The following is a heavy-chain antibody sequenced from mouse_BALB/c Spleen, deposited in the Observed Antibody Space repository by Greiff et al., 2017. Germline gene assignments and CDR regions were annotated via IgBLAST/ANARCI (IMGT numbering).Heavy chain of an antibody. CDR3: AREGGGYDGAWFAY. J-gene: IGHJ3*01. CDR2: INPSNGRT. D-gene: IGHD2-14*01. V-gene: IGHV1S81*02. CDR1: GYTFTSYW. Sequence: VKLQQPGAELVKPGASVKLSCKASGYTFTSYWMHWVKQRPGQGLEWIGEINPSNGRTNYNEKFKSKATLTVDKSSSTAYMQLSSLTSEDSAVYYCAREGGGYDGAWFAYWGQGTLVTVSA.